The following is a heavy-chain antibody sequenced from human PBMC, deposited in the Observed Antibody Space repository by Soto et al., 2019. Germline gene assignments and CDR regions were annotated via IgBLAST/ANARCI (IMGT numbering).Heavy chain of an antibody. D-gene: IGHD5-18*01. CDR1: GGSISSSSYY. J-gene: IGHJ3*02. V-gene: IGHV4-39*01. CDR2: IYYSGST. CDR3: ALTAMVPTNAFDI. Sequence: SETLSLTCTVSGGSISSSSYYWGWIRQPPGKGLEWIGSIYYSGSTYYNPSLKSRVTISVDTSKNQFSLKLSSVPAADTAVYYCALTAMVPTNAFDIWGQGTMVTVSS.